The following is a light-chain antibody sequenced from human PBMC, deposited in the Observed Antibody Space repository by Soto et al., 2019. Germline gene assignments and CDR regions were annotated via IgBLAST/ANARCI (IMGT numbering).Light chain of an antibody. CDR1: SSDVGGYNY. V-gene: IGLV2-11*01. J-gene: IGLJ2*01. Sequence: QSALTQPRSVSGSAGQSVTISCTGTSSDVGGYNYVSWYQQHPGKAPKLMIYDVSKRPSGVPDRFSGSKSGNTASLTISGLQAEDEADYYCCSYAGSYTFLVFCGGIKLTVL. CDR3: CSYAGSYTFLV. CDR2: DVS.